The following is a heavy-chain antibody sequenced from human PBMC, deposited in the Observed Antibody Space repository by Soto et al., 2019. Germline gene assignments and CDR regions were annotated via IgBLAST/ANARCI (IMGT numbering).Heavy chain of an antibody. D-gene: IGHD6-19*01. CDR2: VNHNGRN. CDR1: GGSFSGYF. J-gene: IGHJ3*01. CDR3: ARGGSSDWQVAFDF. V-gene: IGHV4-34*01. Sequence: SETLSLTCAVYGGSFSGYFWNWIRQTPGKGLEWIGKVNHNGRNNYNPSLKSRVTISLDMSKNQVSLKLTSVTAADTAVYYCARGGSSDWQVAFDFWGQGTMVTVSS.